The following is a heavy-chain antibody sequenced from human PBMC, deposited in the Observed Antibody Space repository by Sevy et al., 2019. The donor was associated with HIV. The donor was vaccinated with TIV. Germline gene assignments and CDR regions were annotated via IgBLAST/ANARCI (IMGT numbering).Heavy chain of an antibody. D-gene: IGHD2-2*01. CDR3: ARESFQDIVVVPAAGPLDI. V-gene: IGHV3-30*04. J-gene: IGHJ3*02. Sequence: GGSLRLSCAASGFTFSSYAMHWVRQAPGKGLEWVAVISYDGSNKYYADSVKGRFTISRDNSKNTLYLQMNSLRAEDTAVYNCARESFQDIVVVPAAGPLDIWGQGTMVTVSS. CDR1: GFTFSSYA. CDR2: ISYDGSNK.